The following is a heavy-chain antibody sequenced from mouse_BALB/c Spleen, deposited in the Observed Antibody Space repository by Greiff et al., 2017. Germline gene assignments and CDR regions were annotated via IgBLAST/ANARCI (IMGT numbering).Heavy chain of an antibody. V-gene: IGHV5-4*02. Sequence: EVQRVESGGGLVKPGGSLKLSCAASGFTFSDYYMYWVRQTPEKRLEWVATISDGGSYTYYPDSVKGRFTISRDNAKNNLYLQMSSLKSEDTAMYYCARDTFYDGYPRYAMDYWGQGTSVTVSS. J-gene: IGHJ4*01. CDR2: ISDGGSYT. D-gene: IGHD2-3*01. CDR1: GFTFSDYY. CDR3: ARDTFYDGYPRYAMDY.